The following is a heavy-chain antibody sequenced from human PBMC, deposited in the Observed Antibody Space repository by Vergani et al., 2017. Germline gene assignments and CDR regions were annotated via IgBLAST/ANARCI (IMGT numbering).Heavy chain of an antibody. V-gene: IGHV1-2*02. CDR2: INPNSGGT. J-gene: IGHJ5*02. D-gene: IGHD4-17*01. CDR1: GYTITDYY. Sequence: QVHLVQSGSEVKKPGASVKVSCKASGYTITDYYIHWVRHAPGQRLEWMGWINPNSGGTEYAQKFQSRVTMTWDTSTTTAYVDLSSLRSDDTAVYYCARGQHYGGWFDPWGQGTLVTVSS. CDR3: ARGQHYGGWFDP.